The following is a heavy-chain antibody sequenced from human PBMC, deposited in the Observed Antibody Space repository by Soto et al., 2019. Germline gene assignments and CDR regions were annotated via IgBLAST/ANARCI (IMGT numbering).Heavy chain of an antibody. J-gene: IGHJ4*02. CDR3: AKGLKDTSNRPSFDS. CDR2: ILSLESHK. V-gene: IGHV3-11*01. Sequence: GGSLRLSCSGFGFNFSDYYMNWIRQSPVKGLEWVSSILSLESHKYYAASVMGRFSVSRDNAKRSLFLQMNNLRAEDTGIYFCAKGLKDTSNRPSFDSWGPGTPVTVSS. D-gene: IGHD2-8*01. CDR1: GFNFSDYY.